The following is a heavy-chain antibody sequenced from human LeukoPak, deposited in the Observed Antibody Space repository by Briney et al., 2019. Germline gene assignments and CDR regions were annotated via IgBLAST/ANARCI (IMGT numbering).Heavy chain of an antibody. CDR2: IYYSGST. J-gene: IGHJ4*02. CDR3: ARHDYYDSSGYRS. V-gene: IGHV4-34*01. D-gene: IGHD3-22*01. CDR1: GGSFSGYY. Sequence: SETLSLTCAVYGGSFSGYYWSWIRQPPGKGLEWIGSIYYSGSTYYNPSLKSRVTISVDTSKNQFSLKLSSVTAADTAVYYCARHDYYDSSGYRSWGQGTLVTVSS.